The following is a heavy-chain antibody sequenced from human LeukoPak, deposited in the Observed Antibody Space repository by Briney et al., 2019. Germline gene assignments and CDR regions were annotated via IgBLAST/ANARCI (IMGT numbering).Heavy chain of an antibody. CDR1: GGSISSSSYY. CDR2: IYYSGST. CDR3: ARERRPWELLRRGFFDY. Sequence: SETLSLTCTVSGGSISSSSYYWGWIRQPPGKGLEWIGSIYYSGSTYYNPSLKSRVTISVDTSKNQFSLKLSSVTAADTAVYYCARERRPWELLRRGFFDYWGQGTLVTVSS. V-gene: IGHV4-39*07. D-gene: IGHD1-26*01. J-gene: IGHJ4*02.